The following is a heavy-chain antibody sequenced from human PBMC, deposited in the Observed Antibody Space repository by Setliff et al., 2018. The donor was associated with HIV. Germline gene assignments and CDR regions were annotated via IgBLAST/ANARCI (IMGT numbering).Heavy chain of an antibody. CDR2: IYPGDSDA. CDR3: ARASLAARPHFFDS. CDR1: GYDVTRYW. V-gene: IGHV5-51*01. J-gene: IGHJ4*02. Sequence: PGESLKISCRASGYDVTRYWIGWVRQMPGQGLEWMGVIYPGDSDARYSPSFQDQVTMSADKSISTAYLQWSSLKASDTGMYFCARASLAARPHFFDSWGQGTRVTSPQ. D-gene: IGHD6-6*01.